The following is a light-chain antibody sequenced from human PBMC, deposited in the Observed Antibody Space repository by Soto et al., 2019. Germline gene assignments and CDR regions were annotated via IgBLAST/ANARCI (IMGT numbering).Light chain of an antibody. CDR2: AAS. V-gene: IGKV1-16*01. Sequence: DIQVTQSPSSVSASVGDRVTITCRASQDIAAYLAWYQHKPGRAPELLIHAASSLQSGVPSRFSGSGSGTDFTLIISSMQPDDFATYYCQQSNTYSWTFGQGTKVDIK. J-gene: IGKJ1*01. CDR3: QQSNTYSWT. CDR1: QDIAAY.